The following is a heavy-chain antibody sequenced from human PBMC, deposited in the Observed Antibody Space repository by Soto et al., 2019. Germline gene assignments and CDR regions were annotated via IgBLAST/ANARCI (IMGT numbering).Heavy chain of an antibody. J-gene: IGHJ4*02. Sequence: GGYLRLSCEASGFTFTHYALSWVRQTPGKRLGWVTVISGSGVSTYYADSVKGRFTISRDNSKNTVYLQMNSLRAEDTAVYYCAKSIAVVFRGFDYWGQGTLVTVSS. D-gene: IGHD2-15*01. CDR3: AKSIAVVFRGFDY. CDR1: GFTFTHYA. CDR2: ISGSGVST. V-gene: IGHV3-23*01.